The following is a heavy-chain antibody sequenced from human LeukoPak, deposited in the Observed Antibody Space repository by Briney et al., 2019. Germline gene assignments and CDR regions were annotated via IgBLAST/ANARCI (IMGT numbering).Heavy chain of an antibody. J-gene: IGHJ4*02. Sequence: PSETLSLTCTVSGGSISSYYWSWIRQPPGKGLEWIANIYHTGSTNYNPSLSSRVTISIDTAKNQFSLKLTSVTAADTAVYYCARRGRNSSGWQDYLWGQGTLVAVSS. V-gene: IGHV4-59*01. CDR3: ARRGRNSSGWQDYL. CDR2: IYHTGST. D-gene: IGHD6-25*01. CDR1: GGSISSYY.